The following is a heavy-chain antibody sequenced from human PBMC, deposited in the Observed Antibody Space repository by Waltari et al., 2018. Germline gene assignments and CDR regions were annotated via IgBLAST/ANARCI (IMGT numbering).Heavy chain of an antibody. Sequence: QVQLVQSGAEVKKPGASVKVSCETSGYTFTSYDIHWVRQASGQGLEWMGWMNPNTGNSGYAQKFQGRVTITRDTSLTTAYMELSSLRSEDTAMYYCARVGEGYAFDIWGQGTLVTASS. CDR2: MNPNTGNS. CDR1: GYTFTSYD. CDR3: ARVGEGYAFDI. V-gene: IGHV1-8*01. J-gene: IGHJ3*02.